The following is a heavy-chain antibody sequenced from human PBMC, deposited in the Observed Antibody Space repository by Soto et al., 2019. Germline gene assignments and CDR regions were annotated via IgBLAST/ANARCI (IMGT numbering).Heavy chain of an antibody. J-gene: IGHJ4*02. CDR3: ARRLYDTSGYRYFDL. V-gene: IGHV5-10-1*01. Sequence: PVESLRISYQCSGYNFTNYLIIWVRQLPGKGLEWMGRIDPSDSYTNYSPSFQGHVTISADKSITTAYLQWSRLKASDTAKYYCARRLYDTSGYRYFDLRGQGTQVTVSS. CDR2: IDPSDSYT. D-gene: IGHD3-22*01. CDR1: GYNFTNYL.